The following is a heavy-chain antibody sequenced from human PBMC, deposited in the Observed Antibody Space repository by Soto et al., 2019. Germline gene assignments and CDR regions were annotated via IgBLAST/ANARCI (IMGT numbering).Heavy chain of an antibody. Sequence: EVQLLESGGGLVQPGGSLRLSCAASGFTFSSYAMSWVRQAPGKGLEWVSAIIDSGGSTYYADSVKGRFTISRDNSKNTLYLQMNSLRADDTALYFCAKDFVMAAAGPIDYWGQGTVVTVSS. CDR1: GFTFSSYA. CDR2: IIDSGGST. J-gene: IGHJ4*02. D-gene: IGHD6-13*01. CDR3: AKDFVMAAAGPIDY. V-gene: IGHV3-23*01.